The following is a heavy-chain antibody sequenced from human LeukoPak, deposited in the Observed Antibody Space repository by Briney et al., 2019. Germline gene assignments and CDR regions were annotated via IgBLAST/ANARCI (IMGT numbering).Heavy chain of an antibody. J-gene: IGHJ4*02. CDR1: GFTFNSYA. CDR2: VFGSGGSA. V-gene: IGHV3-23*01. D-gene: IGHD6-19*01. Sequence: SGGSLRLSCVASGFTFNSYAMYWVRQAPGKGLEWVAGVFGSGGSAHYTDSVEGRFTIFRDNSKNTVYLQMSSLRAEDTAVYYCGKTTVGYSSGRYPGWPIDYWGQGTLVTVSS. CDR3: GKTTVGYSSGRYPGWPIDY.